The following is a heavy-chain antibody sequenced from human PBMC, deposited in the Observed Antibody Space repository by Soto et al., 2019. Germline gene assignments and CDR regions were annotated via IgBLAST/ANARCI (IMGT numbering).Heavy chain of an antibody. CDR1: GFSFSDSY. CDR3: ARFLGGIPARPFDY. Sequence: QVQLVESGGGLVKPGGSVRLSCAASGFSFSDSYMSWVRQAPGKGLEWVSYISGSSITISLADSVKGRFTISRDNGKNSVYLQMDSLRAEDTAVYYCARFLGGIPARPFDYWGQGTLVTVSS. V-gene: IGHV3-11*01. J-gene: IGHJ4*02. D-gene: IGHD6-6*01. CDR2: ISGSSITI.